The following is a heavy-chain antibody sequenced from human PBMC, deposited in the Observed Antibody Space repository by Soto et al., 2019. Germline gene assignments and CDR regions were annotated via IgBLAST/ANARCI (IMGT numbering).Heavy chain of an antibody. CDR2: ISSSGSTI. J-gene: IGHJ6*03. CDR1: GFTFSDYY. Sequence: QVQLVESGGGLVKPGGSLRLSCAASGFTFSDYYMSWIRQAPGKGLEWVSYISSSGSTIYYADSVKGRFIISRDNAKKSLYLQMNSLRAEDTAVYYCARAVAAAGYYYYYYYYLDVWGKGTTVTVSS. V-gene: IGHV3-11*01. CDR3: ARAVAAAGYYYYYYYYLDV. D-gene: IGHD6-13*01.